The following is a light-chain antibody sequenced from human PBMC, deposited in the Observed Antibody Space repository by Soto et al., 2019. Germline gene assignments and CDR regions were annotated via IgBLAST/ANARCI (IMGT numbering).Light chain of an antibody. CDR1: QSVSNNY. J-gene: IGKJ1*01. CDR2: GAS. V-gene: IGKV3-20*01. CDR3: QQYGTSPT. Sequence: EIVLTQSPGTLSVSPGERATPSCRAGQSVSNNYLAWYQHRPGQAPRLLIYGASSRATGIPDRFSGSGSGTDFTLTISRLEPADFAVYYCQQYGTSPTFGQGTKVDIK.